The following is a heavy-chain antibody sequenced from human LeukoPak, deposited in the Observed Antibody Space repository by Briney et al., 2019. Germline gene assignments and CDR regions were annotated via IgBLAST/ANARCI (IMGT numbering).Heavy chain of an antibody. CDR2: ITGDGTST. D-gene: IGHD1-1*01. V-gene: IGHV3-74*01. CDR1: GLTFSSYY. J-gene: IGHJ4*02. CDR3: AREFGGTYLFDY. Sequence: GGSLRLSCAASGLTFSSYYMHWVRQTAGKGLVWVSRITGDGTSTTYADSVKGRFTMSRDNAKNTLYLRMNSLRAEDTAVYYCAREFGGTYLFDYWGQGTLVTVSS.